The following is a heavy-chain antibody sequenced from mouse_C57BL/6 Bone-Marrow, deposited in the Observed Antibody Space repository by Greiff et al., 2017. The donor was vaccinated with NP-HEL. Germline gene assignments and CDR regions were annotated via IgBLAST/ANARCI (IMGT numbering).Heavy chain of an antibody. V-gene: IGHV1-72*01. CDR2: IDPNCGGT. D-gene: IGHD1-1*01. CDR1: GYTFTSYW. J-gene: IGHJ1*03. CDR3: ARGDYYYGSSYPYWYFDV. Sequence: QVQLKQPGAELVKPGASVKLSCKASGYTFTSYWMHWVKQRPGRGLEWIGRIDPNCGGTKYNEKFKSKATLPVDKPSSTAYMQLSSLTSEDSAVYYCARGDYYYGSSYPYWYFDVWGTGTTVTVSS.